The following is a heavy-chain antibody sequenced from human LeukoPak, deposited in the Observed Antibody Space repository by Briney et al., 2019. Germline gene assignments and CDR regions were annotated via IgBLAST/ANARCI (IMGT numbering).Heavy chain of an antibody. CDR3: ARQRFLEWYFDY. CDR2: IFYSGST. V-gene: IGHV4-59*08. Sequence: PSETLSLTCSVSGGSISGFYWSWIRQPPGKELQWIGSIFYSGSTNYNPSLKSRVTISVDTSKNQFSLKLSSVTAADTAVYYCARQRFLEWYFDYWGQGTLVTVSS. J-gene: IGHJ4*02. CDR1: GGSISGFY. D-gene: IGHD3-3*01.